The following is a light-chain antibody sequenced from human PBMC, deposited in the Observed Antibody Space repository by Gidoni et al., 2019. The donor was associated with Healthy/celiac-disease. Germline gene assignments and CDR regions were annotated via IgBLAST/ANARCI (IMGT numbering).Light chain of an antibody. CDR2: GAS. CDR1: QSVSSN. V-gene: IGKV3-15*01. Sequence: EIVTTHSPATLSVSPGERATLSCRASQSVSSNLAWYQQKPGQAPRLLIYGASTRATGIPARFSGSGSGTEYTLTISSLLSEDFAVYYCQQYNNWPPRTFGQGTKVEIK. J-gene: IGKJ1*01. CDR3: QQYNNWPPRT.